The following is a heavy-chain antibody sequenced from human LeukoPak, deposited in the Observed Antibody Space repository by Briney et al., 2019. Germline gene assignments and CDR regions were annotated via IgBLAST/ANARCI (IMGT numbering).Heavy chain of an antibody. D-gene: IGHD3-10*01. J-gene: IGHJ4*02. V-gene: IGHV5-51*01. CDR1: GFTNSW. CDR2: IYSGDSDT. CDR3: ARHSYGFDY. Sequence: GESLKISCKGSGFTNSWIGWVRQIPGKGLEWMGIIYSGDSDTRYSPSFQGQATISADKSITTAYLQWGSLKASDTAMYYCARHSYGFDYWGQGTLVTVSS.